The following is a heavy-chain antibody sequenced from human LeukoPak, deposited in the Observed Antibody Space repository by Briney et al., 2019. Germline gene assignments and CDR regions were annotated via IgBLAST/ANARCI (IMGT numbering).Heavy chain of an antibody. CDR1: RGSFSVYK. CDR2: VNHSGST. Sequence: PSETLSLTCVDHRGSFSVYKATSVSQPPGRGLEWIGEVNHSGSTNYNPSLKSRVTISVDTSKSKFSLKLTSGTAAYTALYYCRRGRDPYWGQGTLVTVSS. CDR3: RRGRDPY. V-gene: IGHV4-34*01. J-gene: IGHJ4*02.